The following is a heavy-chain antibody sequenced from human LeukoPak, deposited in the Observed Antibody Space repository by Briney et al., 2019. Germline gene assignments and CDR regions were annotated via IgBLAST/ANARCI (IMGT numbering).Heavy chain of an antibody. CDR3: ARIKWAVAND. V-gene: IGHV1-2*02. CDR1: GYTFTGYY. J-gene: IGHJ4*02. D-gene: IGHD4-11*01. Sequence: GASVKVSCKASGYTFTGYYIHWVRQAPGQGLEWMGWINPNSGDTNYAQNFQGRVTMTRDTSINTAYMDLSSLRSDDTAVYYCARIKWAVANDWGQGTLVTVSS. CDR2: INPNSGDT.